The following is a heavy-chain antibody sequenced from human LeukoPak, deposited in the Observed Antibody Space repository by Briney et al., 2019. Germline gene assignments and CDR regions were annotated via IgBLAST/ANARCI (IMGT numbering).Heavy chain of an antibody. CDR2: IDYSGGDT. J-gene: IGHJ4*02. D-gene: IGHD6-13*01. CDR3: ASPYSSRWYELCY. V-gene: IGHV3-23*01. Sequence: GGSLRLSCTASGFTLSSYEMSWIRQAPGKGLEWVSSIDYSGGDTHYADSVKGRFTISRDNSKNTLYLQLSSLRGEDTAVYYCASPYSSRWYELCYWGQGTLVTVSS. CDR1: GFTLSSYE.